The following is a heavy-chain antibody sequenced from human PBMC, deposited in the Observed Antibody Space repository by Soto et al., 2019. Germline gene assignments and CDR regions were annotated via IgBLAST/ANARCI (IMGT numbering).Heavy chain of an antibody. D-gene: IGHD2-15*01. J-gene: IGHJ6*02. CDR1: GFTFSSYW. Sequence: GGSLRLSCAASGFTFSSYWMIWVRQAPGKGLEWVANIKQDGSEKYYVDSVKGRFTISRDNAKNSLYLQMNSLRAEDTAVYYCARGYCSGGRCYFYYYGMDVWGQGTTVTVSS. CDR2: IKQDGSEK. V-gene: IGHV3-7*03. CDR3: ARGYCSGGRCYFYYYGMDV.